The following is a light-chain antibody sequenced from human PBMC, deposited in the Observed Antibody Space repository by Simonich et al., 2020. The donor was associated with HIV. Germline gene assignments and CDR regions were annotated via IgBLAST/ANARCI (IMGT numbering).Light chain of an antibody. V-gene: IGLV2-14*03. CDR3: QSYDSSSHWV. Sequence: QSALTQPASVSGSPGQSITISCTGTSSDVGGYNYVSWYQQHPGKAPKLMIYAVSNRPSGVSNRFSGSKSGNTASLTISGLQAEDEADYYCQSYDSSSHWVFGGGTKLTVL. J-gene: IGLJ3*02. CDR2: AVS. CDR1: SSDVGGYNY.